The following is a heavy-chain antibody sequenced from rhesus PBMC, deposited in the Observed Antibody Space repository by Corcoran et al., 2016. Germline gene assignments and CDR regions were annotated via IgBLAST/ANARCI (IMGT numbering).Heavy chain of an antibody. CDR1: VGSISDNYY. Sequence: QVQLQESGPGLVKPSETLSLTCAVSVGSISDNYYWNWIRQPPGKGLEWIGNIYGSSGSTYYNPSLKSRVTISKDTSKNQFSLKLSSVTAADTAVYFCAREGTVSYFDHWGQGVLVTVSS. J-gene: IGHJ4*01. CDR2: IYGSSGST. V-gene: IGHV4S9*01. D-gene: IGHD5-24*01. CDR3: AREGTVSYFDH.